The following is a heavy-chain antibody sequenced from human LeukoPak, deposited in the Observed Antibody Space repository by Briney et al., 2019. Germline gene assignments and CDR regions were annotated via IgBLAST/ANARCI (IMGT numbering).Heavy chain of an antibody. V-gene: IGHV6-1*01. Sequence: SQTLSLTCAISGDSVSSNSAAWNWIRQSPSRGLEWLGRTYYRSKWYNDYAVSVKSRITINPDTSKNHFSLKLSSVSAADTAVYYCAKHHILTGYYFFTPFFDYWSQGTLVTVSS. D-gene: IGHD3-9*01. CDR3: AKHHILTGYYFFTPFFDY. CDR1: GDSVSSNSAA. CDR2: TYYRSKWYN. J-gene: IGHJ4*02.